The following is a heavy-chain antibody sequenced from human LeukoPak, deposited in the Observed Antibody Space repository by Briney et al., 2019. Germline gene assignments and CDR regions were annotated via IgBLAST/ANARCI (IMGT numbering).Heavy chain of an antibody. V-gene: IGHV3-7*03. CDR2: IKQDGSEK. CDR1: GFTFSSYW. CDR3: ARERLDIAAGYDAFDI. J-gene: IGHJ3*02. Sequence: PGGSLRLSCAASGFTFSSYWMSWVRQAPGKGLEWVANIKQDGSEKYYVDSVKGRFTISRDNAKNSLYLQMNSLRAEDTAVYYCARERLDIAAGYDAFDIWGQGTVVTVSS. D-gene: IGHD6-13*01.